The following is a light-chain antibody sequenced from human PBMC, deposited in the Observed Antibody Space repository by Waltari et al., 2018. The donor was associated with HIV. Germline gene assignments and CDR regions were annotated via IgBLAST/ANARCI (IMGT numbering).Light chain of an antibody. CDR3: LLSYSGARV. J-gene: IGLJ3*02. CDR1: NGPVTSGHY. V-gene: IGLV7-46*01. CDR2: YAS. Sequence: QAVVTQEPSLTVSPGGTVTLTCGSSNGPVTSGHYPSWFQQKPGQAPKTLIDYASNQHSWTPARFSGSLLGGKTALTLSGAQPEDEAEYYCLLSYSGARVFGGGTKLTVL.